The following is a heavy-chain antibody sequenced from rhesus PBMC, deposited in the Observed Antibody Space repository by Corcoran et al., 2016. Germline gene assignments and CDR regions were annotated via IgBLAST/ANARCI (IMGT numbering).Heavy chain of an antibody. CDR3: ARGAKSSWWWRVEFDY. CDR1: GFSLTTSGMG. V-gene: IGHV2-174*01. J-gene: IGHJ4*01. CDR2: IYWDDDK. Sequence: QVTLKESGPALVKPTQTLTLTCTFSGFSLTTSGMGVGWIRQPPGKALEWLALIYWDDDKRYSTSLKSMLTISKDTSKNQVVLTMTNMDPVDTATYYCARGAKSSWWWRVEFDYWGQGVLVTVSS. D-gene: IGHD6-13*01.